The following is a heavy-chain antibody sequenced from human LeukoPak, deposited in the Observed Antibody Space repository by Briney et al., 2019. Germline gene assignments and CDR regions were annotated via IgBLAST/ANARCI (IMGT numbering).Heavy chain of an antibody. CDR1: DYSISSGYF. J-gene: IGHJ5*02. CDR3: ARDLGLTISDNWFDP. Sequence: SETLSPTCTVSDYSISSGYFWTWIRQPPGKGLEWIGSIFHTGSSYYNPSLKSPVAISVDTSKNQFSLELSSVTAAGTAVYYCARDLGLTISDNWFDPWGQGTLVTVSS. CDR2: IFHTGSS. V-gene: IGHV4-38-2*02. D-gene: IGHD3-3*01.